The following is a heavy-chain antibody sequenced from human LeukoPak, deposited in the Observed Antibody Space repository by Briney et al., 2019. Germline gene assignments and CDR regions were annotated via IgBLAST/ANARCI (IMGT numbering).Heavy chain of an antibody. D-gene: IGHD6-19*01. V-gene: IGHV1-69*13. CDR2: IIPIFGTA. J-gene: IGHJ4*02. CDR3: ARPAVAGLYYFDY. CDR1: GGTFSSYA. Sequence: EASVKVSCKASGGTFSSYATSWVRQAPGQGLEWMGGIIPIFGTANYAQKFQGRVTITADESTSTAYMELSSLRSEDTAVYYCARPAVAGLYYFDYWGQGILVTVSS.